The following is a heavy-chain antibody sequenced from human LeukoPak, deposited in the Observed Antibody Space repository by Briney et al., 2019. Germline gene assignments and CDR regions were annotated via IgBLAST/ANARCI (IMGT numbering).Heavy chain of an antibody. CDR2: INPNSGST. Sequence: ASLKVSCKASGYTFTGYYMHWVRQAPGQGLEWMGWINPNSGSTYYAHNLQGRVTMTRDTSISTAYMELSRLRSDDTAVYYCARDLQSSSGYYYVVGYWGQGTLVTVSS. V-gene: IGHV1-2*02. D-gene: IGHD3-22*01. CDR3: ARDLQSSSGYYYVVGY. J-gene: IGHJ4*02. CDR1: GYTFTGYY.